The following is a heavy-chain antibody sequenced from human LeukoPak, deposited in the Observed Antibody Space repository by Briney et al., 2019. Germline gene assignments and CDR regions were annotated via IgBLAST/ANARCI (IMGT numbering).Heavy chain of an antibody. CDR3: AKDLVVVVAALAGYFDY. CDR1: GFIFSSYA. CDR2: ISDSGGRT. V-gene: IGHV3-23*01. J-gene: IGHJ4*02. Sequence: GGSLRLSCAASGFIFSSYAMSWVRQAPGKGLERVTAISDSGGRTFYADSVKGRFTISRDNSENTLYLQMNSLRAEDTAVYYCAKDLVVVVAALAGYFDYWGQGTLVTVSS. D-gene: IGHD2-15*01.